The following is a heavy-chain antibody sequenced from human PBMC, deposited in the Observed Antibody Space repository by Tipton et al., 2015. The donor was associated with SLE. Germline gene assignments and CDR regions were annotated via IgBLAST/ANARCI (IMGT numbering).Heavy chain of an antibody. CDR3: ASLAHCGGDCLSDAFDI. CDR1: GGSISSHY. V-gene: IGHV4-59*11. J-gene: IGHJ3*02. D-gene: IGHD2-21*01. CDR2: IYYSGST. Sequence: TLSLTCTVSGGSISSHYWSWIRQPPGKGLEWIGYIYYSGSTNYNPSLKSRVTISVDTSKNQFSLKLSSVTAADTAVYYCASLAHCGGDCLSDAFDIWGQGTMVTVSS.